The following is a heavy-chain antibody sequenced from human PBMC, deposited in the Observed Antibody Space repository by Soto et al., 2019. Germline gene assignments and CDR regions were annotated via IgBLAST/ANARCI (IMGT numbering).Heavy chain of an antibody. V-gene: IGHV3-33*01. CDR1: GFTFSSYG. CDR3: SREGIAVAGCFFAY. Sequence: QVQLVESGGGVVQPGRSLRLSCAASGFTFSSYGMHWVRQAPGKGLEWVAVIWYDGSNKYYADSVKGRFTISRYNSKNTLYVQMNSLRAEDTAVYYCSREGIAVAGCFFAYWGQGTLVTVSS. J-gene: IGHJ4*02. D-gene: IGHD6-19*01. CDR2: IWYDGSNK.